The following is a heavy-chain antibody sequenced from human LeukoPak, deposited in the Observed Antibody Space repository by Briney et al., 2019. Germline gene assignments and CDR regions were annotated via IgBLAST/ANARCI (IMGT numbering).Heavy chain of an antibody. CDR2: ISSSGSTI. CDR3: AELGITMIGGV. Sequence: HPGGSLRLSCAAPGFTFSSYEMNWVRQAPGKGLEWVSYISSSGSTIYYADSMKGRFTISRDNAKNSLYLQMNSLRAEDTAVYYCAELGITMIGGVWGKGTTVTISS. J-gene: IGHJ6*04. D-gene: IGHD3-10*02. CDR1: GFTFSSYE. V-gene: IGHV3-48*03.